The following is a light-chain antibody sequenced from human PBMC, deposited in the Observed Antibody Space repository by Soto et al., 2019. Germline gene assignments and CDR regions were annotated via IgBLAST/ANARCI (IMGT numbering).Light chain of an antibody. CDR3: ETWDSNTLV. J-gene: IGLJ3*02. CDR1: SGHSSYI. V-gene: IGLV4-60*03. Sequence: QSVLTQSSSASASLGSSVKLTCTLSSGHSSYIIAWHQQQPGKAPRYLMKLEGSGSYNKGSGVPDRFSGSSSGADRYLTISNLQSEDESDYYCETWDSNTLVFCGGTKLTVL. CDR2: LEGSGSY.